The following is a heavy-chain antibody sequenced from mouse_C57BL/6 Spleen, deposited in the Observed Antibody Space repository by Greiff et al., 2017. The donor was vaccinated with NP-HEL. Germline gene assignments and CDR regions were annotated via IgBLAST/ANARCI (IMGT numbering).Heavy chain of an antibody. CDR1: GYSFTGYY. Sequence: EVQLQQSGPELVKPGASVKISCKASGYSFTGYYMNWVKQSPEKSLEWIGEINPSTGGTTYNQKFKAKATLTVDKSSSTAYMQLKSLTSEDSAVYYCARRGLLRSSDYWGQGTTLTVSS. CDR2: INPSTGGT. D-gene: IGHD1-1*01. CDR3: ARRGLLRSSDY. V-gene: IGHV1-42*01. J-gene: IGHJ2*01.